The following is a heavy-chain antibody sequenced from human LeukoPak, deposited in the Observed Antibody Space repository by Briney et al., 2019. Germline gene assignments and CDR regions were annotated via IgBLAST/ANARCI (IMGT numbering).Heavy chain of an antibody. D-gene: IGHD3-3*01. Sequence: PSETLSLTCTVSGVSVSSGSYYWSWIRQPPGKGLEWIGYIYYSGSTNYDPSLKSRVTISVDTSKNQFSLKLSSVTAADTAVYYCARTPRTYYDFWSGPGHFDYWGQGTLVTVSS. CDR1: GVSVSSGSYY. CDR2: IYYSGST. V-gene: IGHV4-61*01. J-gene: IGHJ4*02. CDR3: ARTPRTYYDFWSGPGHFDY.